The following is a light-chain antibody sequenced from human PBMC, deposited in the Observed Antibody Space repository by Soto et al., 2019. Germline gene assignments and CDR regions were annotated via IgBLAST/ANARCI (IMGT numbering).Light chain of an antibody. Sequence: QSVLTQPASVSGSPGQSITISCTGTSSDFGSYSLVSWYQHHPGKAPKVMIYEGTKRPSGVSNRFSGSKSGSTASLTISGLQAEDEADYYCCSYAGSSTFVFGTGTKVTVL. CDR2: EGT. CDR1: SSDFGSYSL. J-gene: IGLJ1*01. CDR3: CSYAGSSTFV. V-gene: IGLV2-23*01.